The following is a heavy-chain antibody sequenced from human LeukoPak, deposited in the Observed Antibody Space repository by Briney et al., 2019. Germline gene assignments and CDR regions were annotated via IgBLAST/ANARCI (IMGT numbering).Heavy chain of an antibody. J-gene: IGHJ1*01. Sequence: ASVKVSCKASGYTFTSYYMHWVRQAPGQGLEWMGWINPNSGGTNYAQKFQGRVTMTGDTSISTAYMELSRLRSDDTAVYYCARDYYDSSGNAYFQHWGQGTLVTVSS. CDR2: INPNSGGT. CDR3: ARDYYDSSGNAYFQH. V-gene: IGHV1-2*02. D-gene: IGHD3-22*01. CDR1: GYTFTSYY.